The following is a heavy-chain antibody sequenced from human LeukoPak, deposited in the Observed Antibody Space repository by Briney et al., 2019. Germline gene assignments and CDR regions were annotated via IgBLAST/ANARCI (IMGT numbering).Heavy chain of an antibody. CDR3: ARGDPSRITMIVVPSRWFDP. D-gene: IGHD3-22*01. Sequence: GGSLRLSCAASGFTFSSYSMNWVRQAPGKGLEWASSISSSSSYIYYADSVKGRFTISRDNAKNSLYLQMNSLRAEDTAVYYCARGDPSRITMIVVPSRWFDPWGQGTLVTVSS. V-gene: IGHV3-21*01. CDR2: ISSSSSYI. CDR1: GFTFSSYS. J-gene: IGHJ5*02.